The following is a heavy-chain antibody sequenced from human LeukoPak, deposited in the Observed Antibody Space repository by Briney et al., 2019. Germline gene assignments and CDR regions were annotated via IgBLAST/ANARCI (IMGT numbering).Heavy chain of an antibody. V-gene: IGHV4-34*01. CDR3: ARTGYGTYYFDY. CDR2: INHSGST. CDR1: GGSFSGYY. Sequence: SETLSLTCAVYGGSFSGYYWSWIRQPPGKGLEWIGEINHSGSTNCNPSLKSRVTISVDTSKNQFSLKLSSVTAADTAVYYCARTGYGTYYFDYWGQGTLVTVSS. J-gene: IGHJ4*02. D-gene: IGHD5-18*01.